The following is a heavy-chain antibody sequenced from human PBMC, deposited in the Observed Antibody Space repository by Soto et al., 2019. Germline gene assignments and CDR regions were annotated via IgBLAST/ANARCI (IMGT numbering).Heavy chain of an antibody. V-gene: IGHV4-59*01. Sequence: SETLSLTCTVSGGSISSYYWSWIRQPPGKGLEWIGYIYYSGSTNYNPSLKSRVTISVDTSKNQFSLKLSSVTAADTAVYYCASGTRNDYYYGMDVWGQGTTVTVSS. D-gene: IGHD1-7*01. CDR1: GGSISSYY. J-gene: IGHJ6*02. CDR3: ASGTRNDYYYGMDV. CDR2: IYYSGST.